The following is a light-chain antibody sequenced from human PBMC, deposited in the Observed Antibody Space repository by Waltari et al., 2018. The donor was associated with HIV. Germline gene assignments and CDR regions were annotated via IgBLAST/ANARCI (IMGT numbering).Light chain of an antibody. CDR2: EVR. J-gene: IGLJ2*01. CDR1: GSDVGGYNY. V-gene: IGLV2-14*01. CDR3: SSYTDTTTLGVV. Sequence: QSALTQPASVSGSPGQSITISCTGTGSDVGGYNYVSWYQQRPGAAPKLLIDEVRNRPSGISSRFSGSKSGNTASLTISGLQAEDEADYYCSSYTDTTTLGVVFGGGTKLTVL.